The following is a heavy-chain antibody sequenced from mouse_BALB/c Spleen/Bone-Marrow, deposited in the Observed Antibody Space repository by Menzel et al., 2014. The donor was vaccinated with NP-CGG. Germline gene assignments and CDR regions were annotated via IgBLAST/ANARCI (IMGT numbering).Heavy chain of an antibody. CDR2: INPDSITI. CDR1: GFDFSRFW. J-gene: IGHJ4*01. Sequence: EVHLVESGGGLVQPGGSLKLSCAASGFDFSRFWMTWVRQAPGKGLEWIGEINPDSITINYTPSLKDKFIISRDNAKNTLYLQMGKVRSEDTALYYCARLHYYGYVAYWGQGTSVTVSS. V-gene: IGHV4-1*02. D-gene: IGHD1-2*01. CDR3: ARLHYYGYVAY.